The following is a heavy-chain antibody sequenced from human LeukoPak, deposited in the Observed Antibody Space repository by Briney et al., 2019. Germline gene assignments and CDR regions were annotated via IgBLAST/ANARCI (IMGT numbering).Heavy chain of an antibody. CDR3: AKDEKTSAATGSWAFDI. CDR2: IYDGGST. Sequence: GGSLRLSCAVSGFTASSNYMTWVRQAPGKGLEGFSVIYDGGSTYYADSVTGRFTISRDNSKNTLYLQMNSLRAEDTAVYYCAKDEKTSAATGSWAFDIWGQGTMVTVSS. V-gene: IGHV3-53*01. CDR1: GFTASSNY. J-gene: IGHJ3*02. D-gene: IGHD6-13*01.